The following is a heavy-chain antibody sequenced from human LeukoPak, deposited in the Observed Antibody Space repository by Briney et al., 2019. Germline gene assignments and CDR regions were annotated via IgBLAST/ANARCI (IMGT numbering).Heavy chain of an antibody. Sequence: SETLSLTCGVSGGSLHCHYWMWMPQPPGKRLEWIGYVSYTGRTKYNPSLQSRVTISIDTSKSQSSLTLTSVTSADTAVYSCARLLENDIGGAIGNFHEWGQGTTVIVSS. V-gene: IGHV4-59*11. CDR3: ARLLENDIGGAIGNFHE. CDR2: VSYTGRT. CDR1: GGSLHCHY. J-gene: IGHJ3*01. D-gene: IGHD3-22*01.